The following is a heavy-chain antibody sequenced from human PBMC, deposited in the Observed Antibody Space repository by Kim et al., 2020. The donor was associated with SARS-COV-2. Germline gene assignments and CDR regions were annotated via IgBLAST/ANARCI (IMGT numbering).Heavy chain of an antibody. Sequence: GGSLRLSCAASGFTFSSYSMNWVRQAPGKGLEWVSSISSSSSYIYYADSVKGRFTISRDNAKNSLYLQMNSLRAEDTAVYYCAREWVMVRGVRPTYYYYGMDVWGQGTTVTVSS. V-gene: IGHV3-21*01. J-gene: IGHJ6*02. CDR3: AREWVMVRGVRPTYYYYGMDV. CDR2: ISSSSSYI. D-gene: IGHD3-10*01. CDR1: GFTFSSYS.